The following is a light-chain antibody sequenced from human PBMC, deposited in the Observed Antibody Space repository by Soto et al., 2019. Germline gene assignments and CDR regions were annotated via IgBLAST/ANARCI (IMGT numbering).Light chain of an antibody. CDR1: SSNIGRNT. V-gene: IGLV1-44*01. Sequence: QPVLTQPPSASGTPGQRVTISCSGSSSNIGRNTVTWYQQLPGSAPKLLIHSNNQRPSGVPDRFSGSKSGTSASLAISGLQSEDEADYYCAAWDGSLNGVVFGGGTKLTVL. CDR2: SNN. CDR3: AAWDGSLNGVV. J-gene: IGLJ2*01.